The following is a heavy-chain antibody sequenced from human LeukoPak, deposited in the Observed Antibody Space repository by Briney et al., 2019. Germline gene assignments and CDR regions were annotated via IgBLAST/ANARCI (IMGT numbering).Heavy chain of an antibody. D-gene: IGHD2-2*01. Sequence: PGGSLRLSCAASGFTFSSYSMNWVRQAPGKGLEWVSSISSSSSYIYYADSVKGRFTISRDNAKNSLYLQMNSLRAEDTAVYYCARDGVGYCSSTSCSHDWGQGTLVTVSS. CDR3: ARDGVGYCSSTSCSHD. V-gene: IGHV3-21*01. CDR1: GFTFSSYS. CDR2: ISSSSSYI. J-gene: IGHJ4*02.